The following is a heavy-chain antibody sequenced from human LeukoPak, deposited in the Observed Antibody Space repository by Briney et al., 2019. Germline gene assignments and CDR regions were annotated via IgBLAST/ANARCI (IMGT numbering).Heavy chain of an antibody. CDR1: GFSLSTSGVG. CDR2: IYWDDDR. J-gene: IGHJ4*02. Sequence: SGPTLVNPTQTLTLTCTFSGFSLSTSGVGVGWIRQPPGKALEWLAVIYWDDDRRFSPSLKNRLTITKDTSKNKVVLTMTNMDPVDTATYFCVHNGRYCSGGTCYSLAFDYWGQGTLVTVSS. D-gene: IGHD2-15*01. V-gene: IGHV2-5*02. CDR3: VHNGRYCSGGTCYSLAFDY.